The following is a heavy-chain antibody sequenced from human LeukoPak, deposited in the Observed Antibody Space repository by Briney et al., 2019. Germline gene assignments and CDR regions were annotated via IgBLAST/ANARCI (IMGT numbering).Heavy chain of an antibody. CDR2: IYYSGST. CDR1: GGSISSYY. J-gene: IGHJ3*02. V-gene: IGHV4-59*01. D-gene: IGHD4-23*01. Sequence: SETLSLTCTVSGGSISSYYWSWIRQPPGKGLEWIGYIYYSGSTNYNPSLKSRVTISVDTSKNQFSLKLSSVTAADTAVYYCARGFYGGSRREIFDIWGQGTMVTVSS. CDR3: ARGFYGGSRREIFDI.